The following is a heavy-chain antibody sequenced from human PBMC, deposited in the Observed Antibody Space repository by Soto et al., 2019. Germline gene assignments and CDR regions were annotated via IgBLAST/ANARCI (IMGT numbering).Heavy chain of an antibody. CDR1: GYTFTSYG. V-gene: IGHV1-18*01. CDR2: ISAYNGNT. Sequence: ASVKVSCKASGYTFTSYGISWVRQAPRQGLEWMGWISAYNGNTNYAQKLQGRVTMTTDTSTTTAYMELRSLTSDDTAVYYCARDFTKTSSWPYYFDYGGQGTLITVSS. J-gene: IGHJ4*02. CDR3: ARDFTKTSSWPYYFDY. D-gene: IGHD6-13*01.